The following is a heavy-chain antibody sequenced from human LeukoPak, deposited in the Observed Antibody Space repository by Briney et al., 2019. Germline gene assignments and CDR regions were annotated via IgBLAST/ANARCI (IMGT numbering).Heavy chain of an antibody. J-gene: IGHJ4*02. CDR1: GFIFKTYA. V-gene: IGHV3-21*01. CDR2: ISSTGTYI. D-gene: IGHD5-24*01. Sequence: GGSLRPSCAASGFIFKTYAMHWVRQAPGKGLEWVSSISSTGTYIYYTDSVKGRFTISRDIANSLLYLQMNSLRADDTAVYYCARDLGYSTGFDYWGQGTLVTVSS. CDR3: ARDLGYSTGFDY.